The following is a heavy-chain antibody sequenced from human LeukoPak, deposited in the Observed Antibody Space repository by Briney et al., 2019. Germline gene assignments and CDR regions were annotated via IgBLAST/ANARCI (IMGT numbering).Heavy chain of an antibody. Sequence: PGGSLRLSCAASGFTFSSYSMNWVRQAPGKGLEWVSSISSSSSYIYYADSVKGRFTISRDNAKNSLYLQMNSLRAEDTAVYYCARDMEGNPYSSSSSDYWGQGTLVTVSS. V-gene: IGHV3-21*01. CDR3: ARDMEGNPYSSSSSDY. D-gene: IGHD6-6*01. CDR1: GFTFSSYS. CDR2: ISSSSSYI. J-gene: IGHJ4*02.